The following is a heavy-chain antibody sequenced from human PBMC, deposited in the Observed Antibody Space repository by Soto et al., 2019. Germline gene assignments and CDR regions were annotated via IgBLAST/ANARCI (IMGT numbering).Heavy chain of an antibody. Sequence: ASVKVSCKASGYSFATYDISWLRQAPGQGPEWMGRISPKNGNTNYAQTFQDRVTLTADTSSSTAYMELRGLTSDDTATYYCATSYDTGFDPWGQGTLVTVSS. D-gene: IGHD5-12*01. CDR2: ISPKNGNT. CDR1: GYSFATYD. CDR3: ATSYDTGFDP. V-gene: IGHV1-18*04. J-gene: IGHJ5*02.